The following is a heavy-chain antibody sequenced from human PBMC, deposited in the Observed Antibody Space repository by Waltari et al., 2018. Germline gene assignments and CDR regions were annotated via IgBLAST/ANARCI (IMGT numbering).Heavy chain of an antibody. CDR2: VNPNSGTT. D-gene: IGHD3-3*01. V-gene: IGHV1-8*02. CDR1: GYTFINYE. J-gene: IGHJ5*02. CDR3: ARGRDVFANFDYNWFDP. Sequence: QVQLVQTGAEVLRPGAAVKVSCQASGYTFINYEINWVRQAAGQGLEWRGWVNPNSGTTAYAQKVQGRISMTWDTFTRTAYMELSNLRSDDTAVFYCARGRDVFANFDYNWFDPWGQGTLVTVSS.